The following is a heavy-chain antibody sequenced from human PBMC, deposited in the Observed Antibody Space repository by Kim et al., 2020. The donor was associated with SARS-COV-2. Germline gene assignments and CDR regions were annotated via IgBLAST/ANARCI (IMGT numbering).Heavy chain of an antibody. D-gene: IGHD2-15*01. CDR1: GDSVSSNSAA. Sequence: SQTLSLTCDISGDSVSSNSAAWNWIRQSPSRGLEWLGRAYYRSRWNIEYAVSLKGRITINTDISKNQLSLHLNSVTPEDTAVYYCAKRVDILVVRDATGGFDIWGQGTMVTVSS. J-gene: IGHJ3*02. CDR2: AYYRSRWNI. CDR3: AKRVDILVVRDATGGFDI. V-gene: IGHV6-1*01.